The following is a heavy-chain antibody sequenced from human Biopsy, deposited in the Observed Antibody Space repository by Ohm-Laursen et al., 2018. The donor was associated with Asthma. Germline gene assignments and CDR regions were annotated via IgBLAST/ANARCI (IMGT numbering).Heavy chain of an antibody. D-gene: IGHD3-3*01. J-gene: IGHJ5*02. CDR2: ISYGGKT. CDR3: ARRITIFGVVQKDHGMDA. CDR1: GGSMTPTSHY. Sequence: SETLSLTWAVSGGSMTPTSHYWDWIRQAPGKGLEWIGYISYGGKTSYNPSLKNRVTISRDTSKNQFPLRLTSVTAADTAVYFCARRITIFGVVQKDHGMDAWGQGTLVTVSS. V-gene: IGHV4-39*01.